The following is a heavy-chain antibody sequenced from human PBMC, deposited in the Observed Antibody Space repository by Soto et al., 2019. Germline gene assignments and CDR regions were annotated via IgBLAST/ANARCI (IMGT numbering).Heavy chain of an antibody. CDR2: ISGSGGST. V-gene: IGHV3-23*01. J-gene: IGHJ6*02. CDR3: AKDLSDFWSGYYEVGGNYGMDV. D-gene: IGHD3-3*01. CDR1: GFTFSSYA. Sequence: EVHLLESGGGLVQPGGSLRLSCAASGFTFSSYAMNWVRQAPGKGLECVSVISGSGGSTNYADSVKGRFTISRDNSKNTLYLQMDSLRAEDTAVYYCAKDLSDFWSGYYEVGGNYGMDVWGQGTTVTVSS.